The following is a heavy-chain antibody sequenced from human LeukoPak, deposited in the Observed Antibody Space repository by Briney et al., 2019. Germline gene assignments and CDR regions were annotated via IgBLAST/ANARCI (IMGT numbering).Heavy chain of an antibody. CDR2: ISASGGTI. V-gene: IGHV3-48*03. Sequence: GGSLRLSCAASGFTFSSYEMNWVRQAPGKGLEWVSYISASGGTIYYADSVKGRFTIPRDNAKNSLYLQMNSLRAEDTAVYYCARIRSLGAFDFSGQGTMVTVSS. D-gene: IGHD3-16*01. J-gene: IGHJ3*01. CDR3: ARIRSLGAFDF. CDR1: GFTFSSYE.